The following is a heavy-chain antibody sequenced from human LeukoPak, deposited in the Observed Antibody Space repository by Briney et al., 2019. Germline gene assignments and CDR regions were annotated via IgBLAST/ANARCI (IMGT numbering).Heavy chain of an antibody. V-gene: IGHV3-23*01. CDR1: EFTFSSFA. J-gene: IGHJ4*02. Sequence: GGSLRLSRTASEFTFSSFAMSWVRQPPGKGLEWVSTITNRGGRTNYADSVKGRSTISRDNVKNTLYLEMNSLRAEDTAVYYCVKGGLRSGYFDYWGQGTLVTVSS. CDR3: VKGGLRSGYFDY. CDR2: ITNRGGRT. D-gene: IGHD2-15*01.